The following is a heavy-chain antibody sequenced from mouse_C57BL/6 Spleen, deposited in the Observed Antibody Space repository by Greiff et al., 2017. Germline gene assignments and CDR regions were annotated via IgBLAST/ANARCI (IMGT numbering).Heavy chain of an antibody. CDR2: ISSGGSYT. CDR1: GFTFSSYG. CDR3: ARRACYYAMDY. Sequence: EVKLVESGGDLVKPGGSLKLSCAASGFTFSSYGMSWVRQTPDKRLEWVATISSGGSYTYYPDSVKGRFTISRDNAKNTLYLQMSSLKSEDTAMYYCARRACYYAMDYWGQGTSVTVSS. J-gene: IGHJ4*01. V-gene: IGHV5-6*02.